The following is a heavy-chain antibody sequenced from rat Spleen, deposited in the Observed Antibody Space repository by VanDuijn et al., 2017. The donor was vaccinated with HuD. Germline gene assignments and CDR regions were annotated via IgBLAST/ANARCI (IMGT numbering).Heavy chain of an antibody. CDR2: ISSNGST. CDR3: TRDGSYYPYVMDA. D-gene: IGHD1-12*02. J-gene: IGHJ4*01. V-gene: IGHV2S12*01. Sequence: QVQLKESGPGLVQPSQTLSLTCTVSGFSLTSNGVSWVRQPPGKGLEWIAAISSNGSTYYNSALKSRLSISRDTSKSQVFLKVKSLKTEDTGIYYCTRDGSYYPYVMDAWGQGASVTVSS. CDR1: GFSLTSNG.